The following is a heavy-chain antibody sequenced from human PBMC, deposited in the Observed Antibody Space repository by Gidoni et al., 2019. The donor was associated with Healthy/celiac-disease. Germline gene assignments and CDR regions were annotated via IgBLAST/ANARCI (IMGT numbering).Heavy chain of an antibody. V-gene: IGHV4-34*01. CDR3: ARAYYYDSSGYCDFDY. CDR1: GGSFSGYY. J-gene: IGHJ4*02. D-gene: IGHD3-22*01. Sequence: QVQLQQWGAGLLKPSETLSLTCAVYGGSFSGYYWSWLRQPPGKGLEWIGEINHSGSTNYNPSLKSRVTISVDTSKNQFSLKLSSVTAADTAVYYCARAYYYDSSGYCDFDYWGQGTLVTVSS. CDR2: INHSGST.